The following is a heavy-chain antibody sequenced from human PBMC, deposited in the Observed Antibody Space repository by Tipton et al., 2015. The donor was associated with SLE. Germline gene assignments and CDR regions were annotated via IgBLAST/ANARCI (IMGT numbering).Heavy chain of an antibody. CDR2: IYHSGST. CDR3: ARGDGYNFDY. D-gene: IGHD5-24*01. Sequence: TLSLTCAVYGGSFSGYYWSWIRQPPGKGLEWIGNIYHSGSTFHNPSLKSRVTISVDTSKNQFSLKLSSVTAADTAVYYCARGDGYNFDYWGQGTLVTVSS. V-gene: IGHV4-34*01. CDR1: GGSFSGYY. J-gene: IGHJ4*02.